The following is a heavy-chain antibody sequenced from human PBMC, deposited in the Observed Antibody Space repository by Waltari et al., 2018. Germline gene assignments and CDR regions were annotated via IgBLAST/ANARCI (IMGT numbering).Heavy chain of an antibody. Sequence: QVQLQESGPGLVKPSQTLSLTCTVSGGSISSATYWWTWIRQPAGKGLECIGRFYTRGTTDYNPSLKSRVSISVDTSKNQFSLILRSVTAADTAIYYCARGGVPNANWFDPWGQGTLVTVSS. CDR1: GGSISSATYW. CDR3: ARGGVPNANWFDP. CDR2: FYTRGTT. V-gene: IGHV4-61*02. D-gene: IGHD3-3*01. J-gene: IGHJ5*02.